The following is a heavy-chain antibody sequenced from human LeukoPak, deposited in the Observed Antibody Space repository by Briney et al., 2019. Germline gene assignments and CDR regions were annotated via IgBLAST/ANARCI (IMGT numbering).Heavy chain of an antibody. Sequence: GSLRLSCAASGFVFSASYMSWVRKAPGKGLEWEATIKPDGSEKYHVDSVSGRFTISRDNTNDSLFLQMNSLRVDDTAVYYCVRGGTYWTVSWGQGTLVNVS. CDR3: VRGGTYWTVS. CDR2: IKPDGSEK. V-gene: IGHV3-7*01. J-gene: IGHJ5*01. CDR1: GFVFSASY.